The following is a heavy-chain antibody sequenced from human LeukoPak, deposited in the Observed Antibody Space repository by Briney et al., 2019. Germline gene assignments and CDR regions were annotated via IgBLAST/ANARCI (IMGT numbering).Heavy chain of an antibody. D-gene: IGHD3-3*01. Sequence: GGSLRLSCAASGFTFSGYTMNWVRQAPGKGPEWVSSISGSGITTNYADSVKGRFTISREYSNNTLYLQMSSLRAEDTAIYYCAKETALVGGHAAIFDHWGQGTLVTVSS. CDR3: AKETALVGGHAAIFDH. J-gene: IGHJ4*02. V-gene: IGHV3-23*01. CDR2: ISGSGITT. CDR1: GFTFSGYT.